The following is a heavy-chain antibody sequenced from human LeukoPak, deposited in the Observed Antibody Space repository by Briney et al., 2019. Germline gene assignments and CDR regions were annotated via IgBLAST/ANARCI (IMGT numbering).Heavy chain of an antibody. CDR1: GGSISSGGYY. D-gene: IGHD3-3*01. J-gene: IGHJ5*02. CDR3: AKNGQSGFSFDP. CDR2: GSESGGT. Sequence: SQTLSLTCTVSGGSISSGGYYWSWIRQPPGKGLEWIGEGSESGGTKFNPSLKSRVTISADTSKNQFSLKVKSVTAADTAVYYCAKNGQSGFSFDPWGQGTLVTVSS. V-gene: IGHV4-31*03.